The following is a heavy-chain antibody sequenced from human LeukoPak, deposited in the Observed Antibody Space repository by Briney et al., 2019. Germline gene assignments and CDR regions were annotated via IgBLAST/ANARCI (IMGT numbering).Heavy chain of an antibody. CDR3: ASKYSYGHVDY. Sequence: GGSLRLSCAASGFTFSSYAMSWVRQAPGKGLEWVSSISSSSSYIYYADSVKGRFTISRDNAKNSLYLQMNSLRAEDTAVYYCASKYSYGHVDYWGQGTLVTVSS. V-gene: IGHV3-21*01. J-gene: IGHJ4*02. CDR2: ISSSSSYI. CDR1: GFTFSSYA. D-gene: IGHD5-18*01.